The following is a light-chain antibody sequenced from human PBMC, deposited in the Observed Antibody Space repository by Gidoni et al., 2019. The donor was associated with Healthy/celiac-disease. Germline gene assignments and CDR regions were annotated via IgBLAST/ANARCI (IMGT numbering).Light chain of an antibody. Sequence: SYELTQPPSVSVSPGQTASITCSGDQLGDKYACWYQQTPGQSPVLVIYQGSKRPSGIPERFSGSNSGNTATLTISGTQAMDEADYYCQAWDSSTVVFGGGTKLTVL. CDR1: QLGDKY. J-gene: IGLJ2*01. CDR2: QGS. CDR3: QAWDSSTVV. V-gene: IGLV3-1*01.